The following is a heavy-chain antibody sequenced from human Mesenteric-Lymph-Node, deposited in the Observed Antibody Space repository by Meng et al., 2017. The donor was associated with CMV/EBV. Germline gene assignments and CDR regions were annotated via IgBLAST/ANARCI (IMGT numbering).Heavy chain of an antibody. D-gene: IGHD4/OR15-4a*01. J-gene: IGHJ4*02. Sequence: SCKASGSTCTRYAMHWVRQAPGQRLEWMGWINAGNGNTKYSQKFQGRVTITRDTSASTAYMELSSLRSEDTAVYYCARSSTVVLLDYWGQGTLVTVSS. CDR3: ARSSTVVLLDY. CDR1: GSTCTRYA. CDR2: INAGNGNT. V-gene: IGHV1-3*01.